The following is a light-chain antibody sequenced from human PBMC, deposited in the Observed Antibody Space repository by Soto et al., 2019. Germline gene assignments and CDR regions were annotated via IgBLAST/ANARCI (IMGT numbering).Light chain of an antibody. V-gene: IGKV3-15*01. CDR2: GAS. CDR1: QSVRTN. CDR3: QEDNEWPRT. J-gene: IGKJ2*01. Sequence: ETVMTQSPATLSVSPGERVTLSCRASQSVRTNLVSYQQSPGQPPRLLIYGASDRVAGVPERFSGSGSGTDFSLTISGQPYEDCAVYYCQEDNEWPRTFGQGTKLEIK.